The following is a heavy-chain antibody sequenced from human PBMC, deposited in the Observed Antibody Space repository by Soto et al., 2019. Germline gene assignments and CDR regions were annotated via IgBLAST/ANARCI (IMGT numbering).Heavy chain of an antibody. D-gene: IGHD3-3*01. J-gene: IGHJ6*02. CDR3: ARDRYSYYDFWSGSLPYYYYGMDV. Sequence: PGGSLRLSCAASGFSVGSNFMTWVRQAPGKGLEWVSVMKDGGSTNYADSVKGRFTISRDNAKNSLYLQMNSLRAEDTAVYYCARDRYSYYDFWSGSLPYYYYGMDVWGQGTTVTVSS. CDR1: GFSVGSNF. V-gene: IGHV3-53*01. CDR2: MKDGGST.